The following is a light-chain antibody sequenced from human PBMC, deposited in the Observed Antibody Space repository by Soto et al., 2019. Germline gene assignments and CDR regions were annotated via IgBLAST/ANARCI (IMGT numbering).Light chain of an antibody. CDR3: QQFNSYLPLT. CDR1: QGISSA. J-gene: IGKJ4*01. V-gene: IGKV1-13*02. CDR2: DAS. Sequence: AIQLTQSPSTLSASVGDRVTITWRASQGISSALAWYQQKPGKAPKLLIYDASSLESGVPSRFSGSGSGTDFTLTISSLQPEDFATYYCQQFNSYLPLTFGGGTKVDIK.